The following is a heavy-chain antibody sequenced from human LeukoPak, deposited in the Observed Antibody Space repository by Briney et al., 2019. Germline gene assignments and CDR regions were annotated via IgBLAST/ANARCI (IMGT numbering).Heavy chain of an antibody. CDR1: GYSISSGHY. CDR3: ARQAGLSLELYFFDY. J-gene: IGHJ4*02. CDR2: MYHSGST. V-gene: IGHV4-38-2*02. D-gene: IGHD1-1*01. Sequence: PSETLSLTCTVSGYSISSGHYWGWIRQPPGKGLEWIGSMYHSGSTYYNPSLKSRVTKSVDTSKNQFSLKLSSVTAADTAVYCARQAGLSLELYFFDYWGQGTLVTVSS.